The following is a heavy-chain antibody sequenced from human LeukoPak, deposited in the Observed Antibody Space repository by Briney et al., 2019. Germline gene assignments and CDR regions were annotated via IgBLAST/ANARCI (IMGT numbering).Heavy chain of an antibody. CDR2: ISSSSSTI. CDR1: GITFSSYS. V-gene: IGHV3-48*04. J-gene: IGHJ2*01. CDR3: AKDYCGGDCYSGWYFDL. D-gene: IGHD2-21*02. Sequence: GGSLRLFCAASGITFSSYSMNWVRQAPGKGLEWVSYISSSSSTIYYADSVKGRFTISRDNAKNSLYLQMNSLRAEDTALYYCAKDYCGGDCYSGWYFDLWGRGTLVTVSS.